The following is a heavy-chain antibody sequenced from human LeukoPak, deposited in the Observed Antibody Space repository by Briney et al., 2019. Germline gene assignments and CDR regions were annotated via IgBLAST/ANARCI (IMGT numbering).Heavy chain of an antibody. V-gene: IGHV4-59*12. CDR1: GGSISSYY. CDR2: IYYSGST. Sequence: SETLSLTCTVSGGSISSYYWSWIRQPPGKGLEWIGYIYYSGSTNYNPSLKSRVTISVDTSKNQFSLKLSSVTAADTAVYYCARDRGIVGDDDDYWGQGTLVTVSS. D-gene: IGHD1-26*01. CDR3: ARDRGIVGDDDDY. J-gene: IGHJ4*02.